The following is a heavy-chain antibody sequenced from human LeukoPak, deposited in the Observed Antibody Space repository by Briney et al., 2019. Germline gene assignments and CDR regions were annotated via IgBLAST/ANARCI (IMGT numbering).Heavy chain of an antibody. CDR1: GVTFSSFT. V-gene: IGHV3-48*01. CDR2: ISSSSSII. Sequence: GGSLRLSCAASGVTFSSFTMNWVRQAPGKGLEWVSYISSSSSIIYYADSVKGRFTISRDNAKNSLFLQMNSLRAEDTAVYYCARGGYSSNWYLLWYFDYWGQGTLVTVSS. CDR3: ARGGYSSNWYLLWYFDY. D-gene: IGHD6-13*01. J-gene: IGHJ4*02.